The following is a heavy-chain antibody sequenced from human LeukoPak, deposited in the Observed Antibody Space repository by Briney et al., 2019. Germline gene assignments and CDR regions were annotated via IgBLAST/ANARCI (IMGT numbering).Heavy chain of an antibody. CDR1: GFTFSSYG. D-gene: IGHD7-27*01. J-gene: IGHJ4*02. Sequence: GGSLRLSCAASGFTFSSYGMHWVRQAPGKGLEWVTVISYDATNKYCADFVKGRFTISRDNSKNTLYLQMNSLRAEDTAVYYCTKGQDWGSGGFDYWGQGTLVTVSS. CDR3: TKGQDWGSGGFDY. CDR2: ISYDATNK. V-gene: IGHV3-30*18.